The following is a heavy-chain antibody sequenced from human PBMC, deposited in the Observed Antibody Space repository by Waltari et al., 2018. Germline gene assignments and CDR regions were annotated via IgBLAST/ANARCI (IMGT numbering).Heavy chain of an antibody. Sequence: QVHLVQSGTEVKQPGASVKVSCKASGYRFTSYGITWVRQAPGQGLEWMGWIKTYDGNTNYGQERQGRLTMTTDTITTTAYMELRGLRADDTALYFCARDAFRFLDFWGQGTLVTVSS. CDR3: ARDAFRFLDF. CDR2: IKTYDGNT. D-gene: IGHD3-3*01. V-gene: IGHV1-18*01. J-gene: IGHJ4*02. CDR1: GYRFTSYG.